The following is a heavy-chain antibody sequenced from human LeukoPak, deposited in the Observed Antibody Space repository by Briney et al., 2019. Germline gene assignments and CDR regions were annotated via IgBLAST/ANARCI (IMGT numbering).Heavy chain of an antibody. CDR3: ARGTQWLDTDY. J-gene: IGHJ4*02. Sequence: GASVKVSCKASGGTFSIYAISWVRQAPGQGLEWMGRIIPIFGTANYAQKFQGRVTTTTDESTSTAYMELSSRRSEDTAVYYCARGTQWLDTDYWGQGALVTVSS. CDR1: GGTFSIYA. V-gene: IGHV1-69*05. D-gene: IGHD6-19*01. CDR2: IIPIFGTA.